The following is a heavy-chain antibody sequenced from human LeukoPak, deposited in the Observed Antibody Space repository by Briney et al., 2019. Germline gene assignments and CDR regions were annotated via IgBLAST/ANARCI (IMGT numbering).Heavy chain of an antibody. CDR1: GYSFSNAW. CDR3: ARRGCIGGTCYGY. V-gene: IGHV5-51*01. CDR2: IYPADSDT. J-gene: IGHJ4*02. Sequence: GESLKISCKGSGYSFSNAWIGWVRQMPGKGLEWMGIIYPADSDTKYSPSFQGQVTISADKSISTAYLQWNSLGASDTAMYYCARRGCIGGTCYGYWGQGTLVTVSS. D-gene: IGHD2-15*01.